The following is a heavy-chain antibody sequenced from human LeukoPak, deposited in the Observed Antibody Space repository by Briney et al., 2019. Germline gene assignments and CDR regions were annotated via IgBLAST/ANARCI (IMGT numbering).Heavy chain of an antibody. Sequence: PSETLSLTCTVSGGSISSNTYYWGWIRQPPGKGLEWIGSIYYSGSTYYNPSLKSRVTISVDTSKNQFSLKLSSVTAADTAVYFCAREGGLQHHFDCWGQGTLVTVSS. V-gene: IGHV4-39*07. D-gene: IGHD4-11*01. CDR3: AREGGLQHHFDC. CDR2: IYYSGST. CDR1: GGSISSNTYY. J-gene: IGHJ4*02.